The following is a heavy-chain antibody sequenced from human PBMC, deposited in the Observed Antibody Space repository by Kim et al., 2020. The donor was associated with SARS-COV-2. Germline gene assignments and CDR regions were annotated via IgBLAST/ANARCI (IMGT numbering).Heavy chain of an antibody. CDR3: ARQGGKEPDDAFDI. D-gene: IGHD1-26*01. CDR1: GGSFSGYY. CDR2: INHSGST. J-gene: IGHJ3*02. V-gene: IGHV4-34*01. Sequence: SETLSLTCAVYGGSFSGYYWSWIRQPPGKGLEWIGEINHSGSTNYNPSLKSRVTISVDTSKNQFSLKLSSVTAADTAVYYCARQGGKEPDDAFDIWGQGTMVTVSS.